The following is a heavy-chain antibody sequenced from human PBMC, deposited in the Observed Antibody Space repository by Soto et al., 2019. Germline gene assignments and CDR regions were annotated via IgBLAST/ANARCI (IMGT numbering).Heavy chain of an antibody. CDR3: ASSYSSSWYVGN. D-gene: IGHD6-13*01. V-gene: IGHV4-4*02. J-gene: IGHJ4*02. CDR2: IYHSGST. Sequence: SETLSLTCAVSGGSISSSNWWSWVRQPPGKGLEWIGEIYHSGSTNYNPSLKSRVTISVDKSKNQFSLKLSSVTAADTAVYYCASSYSSSWYVGNWGQGTLVTVDS. CDR1: GGSISSSNW.